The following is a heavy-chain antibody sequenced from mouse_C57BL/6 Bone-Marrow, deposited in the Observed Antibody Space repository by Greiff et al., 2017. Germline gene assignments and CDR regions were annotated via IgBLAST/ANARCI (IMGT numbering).Heavy chain of an antibody. CDR1: GYTFTNYW. J-gene: IGHJ4*01. D-gene: IGHD2-3*01. CDR2: IYPGGGYT. CDR3: ARWGDGYYGYYAMDY. Sequence: VQLVESGAELVRPGTSVKMSCKASGYTFTNYWIGWAKQRPGHGLEWIGDIYPGGGYTNYNEKFKGKATLTADKSSSTAYMQFSSLTSEDSAIYYCARWGDGYYGYYAMDYWGQGTSVTVSS. V-gene: IGHV1-63*01.